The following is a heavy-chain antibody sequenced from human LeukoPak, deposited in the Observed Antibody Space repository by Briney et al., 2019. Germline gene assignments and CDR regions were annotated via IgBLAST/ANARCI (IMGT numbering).Heavy chain of an antibody. CDR2: ISYGGSNK. D-gene: IGHD2-15*01. J-gene: IGHJ6*03. V-gene: IGHV3-30*01. CDR1: GFTFSSYA. Sequence: GGSRRLSCAASGFTFSSYAMSWVRQSPGKGLEWVAVISYGGSNKYYADSVKGRFTISRYNSKDTLYLQMNSLRVEDTAVYYCARDPVAGTFYYYYMDVWGKGNTVTVSS. CDR3: ARDPVAGTFYYYYMDV.